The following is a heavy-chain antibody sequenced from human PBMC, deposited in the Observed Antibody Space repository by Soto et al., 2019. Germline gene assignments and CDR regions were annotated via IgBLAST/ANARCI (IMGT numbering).Heavy chain of an antibody. D-gene: IGHD3-9*01. V-gene: IGHV1-18*01. Sequence: ASVKVSCKASGYTFTSYGISWVRQAPGQGLEWMGWISAYNGNTNYAQKLQGRVTMTTDTSTSTAYMELRSLRSDDTAVYYCARDASLPYYDILTGYYPAYFDYWGQGTLVTVSS. J-gene: IGHJ4*02. CDR3: ARDASLPYYDILTGYYPAYFDY. CDR1: GYTFTSYG. CDR2: ISAYNGNT.